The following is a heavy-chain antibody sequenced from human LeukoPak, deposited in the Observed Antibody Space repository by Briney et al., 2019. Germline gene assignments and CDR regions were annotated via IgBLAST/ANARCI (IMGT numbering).Heavy chain of an antibody. D-gene: IGHD2-2*02. Sequence: GGSLRLSCAASGFTFSSYGMHWVRQAPGKGLEWVAFIRYDGSNKYYADSVKGRFTISRDNSKNTLYLQMNSLRAEDTAVYYCARDPLGHCSSSNCYTRMEFDYWGQGTLVTVSS. V-gene: IGHV3-30*02. CDR3: ARDPLGHCSSSNCYTRMEFDY. J-gene: IGHJ4*02. CDR2: IRYDGSNK. CDR1: GFTFSSYG.